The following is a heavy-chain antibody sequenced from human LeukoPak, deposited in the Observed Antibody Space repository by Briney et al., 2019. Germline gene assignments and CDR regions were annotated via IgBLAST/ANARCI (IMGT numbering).Heavy chain of an antibody. CDR3: ARYTECSGGSCYRRNYYYYMDV. CDR1: DGSISTSYY. V-gene: IGHV4-39*07. CDR2: IYYSGST. Sequence: SETLSLTCTVSDGSISTSYYWGWIRQPPGKGLEWIGSIYYSGSTYYSPSLRSRVTISLDTSRNQFSLKLSSVTAADTAVYYCARYTECSGGSCYRRNYYYYMDVWGKGTTVTISS. D-gene: IGHD2-15*01. J-gene: IGHJ6*03.